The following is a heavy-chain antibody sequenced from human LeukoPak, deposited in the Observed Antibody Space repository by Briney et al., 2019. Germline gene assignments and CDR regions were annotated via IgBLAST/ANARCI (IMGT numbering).Heavy chain of an antibody. V-gene: IGHV3-30*18. D-gene: IGHD6-19*01. Sequence: PGGSLRLSCAASGFTFSSYGMHWVRQAPGRGLEWVAVISYDGSNKYYADSVKGRFTISRDNSKNTLYLQMNSLRAEDTAVYYCAKDYPYSSGPRRWDHYFDYWGQGTLVTVSS. CDR2: ISYDGSNK. J-gene: IGHJ4*02. CDR1: GFTFSSYG. CDR3: AKDYPYSSGPRRWDHYFDY.